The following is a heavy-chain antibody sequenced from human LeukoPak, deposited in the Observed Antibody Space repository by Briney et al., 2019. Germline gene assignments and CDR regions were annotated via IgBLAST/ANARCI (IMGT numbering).Heavy chain of an antibody. CDR1: GFTFSSYS. D-gene: IGHD4-17*01. V-gene: IGHV3-21*01. J-gene: IGHJ3*02. CDR2: ISSSSSYI. CDR3: ASDYGALPPGAFDI. Sequence: AGGSLRLSCAASGFTFSSYSMNWVRQAPGKGLEWVSSISSSSSYIYYADSVKGRFTISRDNAKNSLYLQMNSLRAEDTAVYYCASDYGALPPGAFDIWGQETMVTVSS.